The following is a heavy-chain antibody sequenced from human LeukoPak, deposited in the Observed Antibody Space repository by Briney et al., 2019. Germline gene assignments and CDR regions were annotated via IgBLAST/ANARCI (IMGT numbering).Heavy chain of an antibody. CDR2: IIPIFGIA. Sequence: GASVKVSCKASGGTFSSYAISWVRQAPGQGLEWMGRIIPIFGIANYAQKFQGRVTITADKSTSTVYMELSSLRSEDTAVYYCARADGYNLDYWGQGTLVTVSS. CDR1: GGTFSSYA. V-gene: IGHV1-69*04. CDR3: ARADGYNLDY. J-gene: IGHJ4*02. D-gene: IGHD5-24*01.